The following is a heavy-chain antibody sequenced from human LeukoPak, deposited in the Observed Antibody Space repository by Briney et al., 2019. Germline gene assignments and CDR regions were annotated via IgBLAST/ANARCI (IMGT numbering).Heavy chain of an antibody. CDR3: AREDYGDCVSNFDY. D-gene: IGHD4-17*01. V-gene: IGHV3-30-3*01. Sequence: GGSLRLSCAASGFTFSSYAMHWVRQAPGKGLEWVAVISYDGSNKYYADSVKGRFTISRDNSKNTLYLQMNSLRAEDTAVYYCAREDYGDCVSNFDYWGQGTLVTVSS. J-gene: IGHJ4*02. CDR1: GFTFSSYA. CDR2: ISYDGSNK.